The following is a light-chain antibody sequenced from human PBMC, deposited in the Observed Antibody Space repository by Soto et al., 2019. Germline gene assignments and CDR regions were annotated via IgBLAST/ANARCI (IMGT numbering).Light chain of an antibody. J-gene: IGKJ3*01. Sequence: DIQMTQSPSSLSASVGDRVTIICRASQSIGSSLTWYQQKPGKAPNLLISAASTLQSGVPSRFSGSASGTDFTLAISSLQPEDFATYYCQLSSSTPTFGPGTKVHIK. CDR3: QLSSSTPT. CDR2: AAS. CDR1: QSIGSS. V-gene: IGKV1-39*01.